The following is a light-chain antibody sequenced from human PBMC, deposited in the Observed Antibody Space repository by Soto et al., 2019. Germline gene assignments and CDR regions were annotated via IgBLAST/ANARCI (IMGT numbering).Light chain of an antibody. V-gene: IGLV1-51*01. CDR2: ENN. CDR1: SSNIGNNY. CDR3: GTWDSSLSAGV. Sequence: QSVLTQPPSVSAAPGQKVTISCSGFSSNIGNNYVSWYQQVPGTAPKLPIYENNKRPSGIPDRFSGSKSGTSATLDSTGLQTGDEADYYCGTWDSSLSAGVFGGGTKLTVL. J-gene: IGLJ2*01.